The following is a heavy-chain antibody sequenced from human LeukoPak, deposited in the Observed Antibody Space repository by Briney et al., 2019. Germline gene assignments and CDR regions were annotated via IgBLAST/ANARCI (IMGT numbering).Heavy chain of an antibody. Sequence: SETLSLTCTVSGGSISGDTYYWTWIRQPPGTGLEWVGHISQSGSAHYSPSLKSRVTISEDKSKNQFSLQLSSVTVADTAVYYCARGKYFGLILVDYWGQGTLAIVSS. V-gene: IGHV4-30-2*01. CDR1: GGSISGDTYY. J-gene: IGHJ4*02. CDR2: ISQSGSA. CDR3: ARGKYFGLILVDY. D-gene: IGHD3/OR15-3a*01.